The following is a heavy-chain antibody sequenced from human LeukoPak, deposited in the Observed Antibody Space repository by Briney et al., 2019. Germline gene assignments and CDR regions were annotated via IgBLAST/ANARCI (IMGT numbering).Heavy chain of an antibody. CDR1: GGSISSSSYY. Sequence: SETLSLTCTVPGGSISSSSYYWGWIRQPPGKGLEWIGSIYYSGSTYYNPSLKSRVTISVDTSKNQFSLKLSSATAADTAVYYCARLGYYDSSGYYCFDYWGQGTLVTVSS. V-gene: IGHV4-39*01. CDR2: IYYSGST. CDR3: ARLGYYDSSGYYCFDY. J-gene: IGHJ4*02. D-gene: IGHD3-22*01.